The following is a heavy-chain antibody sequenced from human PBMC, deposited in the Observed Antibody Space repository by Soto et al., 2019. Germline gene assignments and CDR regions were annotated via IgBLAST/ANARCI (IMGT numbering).Heavy chain of an antibody. Sequence: SGGSLRLSCVASEFTFNSYAMSWVRQAPGMGLEWVSSIIGSGAITYYADSVKGRFTISRDNSKSTPYLQMNSLRVEDTALYYCAKDARDTGGNYGIDYWGQGTL. CDR2: IIGSGAIT. J-gene: IGHJ4*02. CDR3: AKDARDTGGNYGIDY. V-gene: IGHV3-23*01. D-gene: IGHD4-17*01. CDR1: EFTFNSYA.